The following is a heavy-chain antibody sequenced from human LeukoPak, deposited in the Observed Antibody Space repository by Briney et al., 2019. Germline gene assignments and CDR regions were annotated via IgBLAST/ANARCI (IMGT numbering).Heavy chain of an antibody. Sequence: GGSLRLSCAASGFTFTSYTMRWVRQAPGKGLEWVSAISDSGDSTYYADSVKGRFTISRDNSKNTLYLQMNSLRAEDTAVYYCARDPLDSSGLMNWFDPWGQGTLVTVSS. CDR3: ARDPLDSSGLMNWFDP. D-gene: IGHD3-22*01. CDR2: ISDSGDST. V-gene: IGHV3-23*01. J-gene: IGHJ5*02. CDR1: GFTFTSYT.